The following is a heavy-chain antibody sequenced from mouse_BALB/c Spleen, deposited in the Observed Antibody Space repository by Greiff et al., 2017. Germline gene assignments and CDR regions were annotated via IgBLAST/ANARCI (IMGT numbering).Heavy chain of an antibody. V-gene: IGHV14-4*02. J-gene: IGHJ1*01. CDR1: GFNIKDYY. CDR3: NVYGKDWYFDV. CDR2: IDPENGDT. Sequence: EVQLQQSGAELVRSGASVKLSCTASGFNIKDYYMHWVKQRPEQGLEWIGWIDPENGDTEYAPKFQGKATMTADTSSNTAYLRLSSLTSEDTAVYYCNVYGKDWYFDVWGAGTTVTVSS. D-gene: IGHD2-1*01.